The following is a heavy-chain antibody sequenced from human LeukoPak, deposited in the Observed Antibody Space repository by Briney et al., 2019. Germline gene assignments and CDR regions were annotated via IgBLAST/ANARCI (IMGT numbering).Heavy chain of an antibody. J-gene: IGHJ4*02. CDR2: INPNSGGT. D-gene: IGHD6-19*01. CDR1: GYTFTGYY. V-gene: IGHV1-2*02. Sequence: ASVKVSCKASGYTFTGYYMHWVRQAPGQGLEWMGWINPNSGGTNYAQKFQGRVTMTRDTSISTAYMELSRLRSEDTAVYYCARDRSGWYYHGFDYWGQGTLVTVSS. CDR3: ARDRSGWYYHGFDY.